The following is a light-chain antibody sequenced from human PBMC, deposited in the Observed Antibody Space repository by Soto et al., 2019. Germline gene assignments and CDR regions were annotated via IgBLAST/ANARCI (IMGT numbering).Light chain of an antibody. CDR2: DVS. Sequence: QSALTQSASVSGSPGQSITISCTGTSSDIGAYNYVSWYQQHPGKAPKLMIHDVSNRPSGVSNRFSGSKSGNTASLTISGLQAEDEADYYCSSYTSSSTPYVFGTGTKVTVL. V-gene: IGLV2-14*01. J-gene: IGLJ1*01. CDR3: SSYTSSSTPYV. CDR1: SSDIGAYNY.